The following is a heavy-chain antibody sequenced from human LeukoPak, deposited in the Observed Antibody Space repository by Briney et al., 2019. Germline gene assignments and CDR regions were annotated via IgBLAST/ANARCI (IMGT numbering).Heavy chain of an antibody. CDR2: MNPNSGNT. CDR1: GGTFSSYA. Sequence: ASVKVSCKASGGTFSSYAINWVRQATGQGLEWMGWMNPNSGNTGYAQKFQGRVTMTRNTSISTAYMELRSLRSDDTAVYYCARANYNILTGYVAYASDIWGQGTMVAVSS. D-gene: IGHD3-9*01. V-gene: IGHV1-8*02. CDR3: ARANYNILTGYVAYASDI. J-gene: IGHJ3*02.